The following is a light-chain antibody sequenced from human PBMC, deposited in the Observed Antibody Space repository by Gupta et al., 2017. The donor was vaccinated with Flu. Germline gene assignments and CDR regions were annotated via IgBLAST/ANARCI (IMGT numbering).Light chain of an antibody. CDR1: QRVSSSY. Sequence: VLTQSPGTLSLAPRERATLSCRASQRVSSSYLAWYQQKPGQAPRLLIYGASSRATGIPDRFSGSGSGTDFTLTISRLEPEDFAVYYCQQYGSSSWTFGQGTKVEIK. J-gene: IGKJ1*01. CDR3: QQYGSSSWT. CDR2: GAS. V-gene: IGKV3-20*01.